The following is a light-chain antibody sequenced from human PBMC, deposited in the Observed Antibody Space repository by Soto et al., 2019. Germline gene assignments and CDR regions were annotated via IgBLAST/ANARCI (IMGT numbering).Light chain of an antibody. V-gene: IGLV2-14*01. CDR1: SIDIAPYNY. J-gene: IGLJ1*01. CDR2: EVS. Sequence: ALTQPASVSGSPGQSLTISFTGTSIDIAPYNYVSWYQQHPGKAPKLIIYEVSYRPSGISNRFSGSKSGNTASLTISGLQAEDEADYYCSSYTSSTNYVFGTGTKVTVL. CDR3: SSYTSSTNYV.